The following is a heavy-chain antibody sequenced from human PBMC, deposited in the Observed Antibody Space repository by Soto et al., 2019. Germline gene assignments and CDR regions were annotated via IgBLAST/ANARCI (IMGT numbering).Heavy chain of an antibody. Sequence: QVQLVQSGAEVKKPGASVKVSCKASGYSFTDYGFTWVRQAPGQGLGWMGWVNTYKGNTNYAQKFQGRVTMTTDTSTSTAYMELRGLRSDDTALYYCARERGNYMYFDYWGQGTLVTVSS. CDR1: GYSFTDYG. V-gene: IGHV1-18*01. CDR3: ARERGNYMYFDY. CDR2: VNTYKGNT. D-gene: IGHD1-7*01. J-gene: IGHJ4*02.